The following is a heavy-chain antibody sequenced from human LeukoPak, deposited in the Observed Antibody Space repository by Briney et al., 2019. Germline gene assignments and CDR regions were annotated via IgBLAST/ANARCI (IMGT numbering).Heavy chain of an antibody. CDR2: ISYDGSNE. Sequence: PGGSLRLSCAASGFTFSNFGMHWFRQAPGRGLERVAVISYDGSNEDYADSVKGRFTVSRDNAKNTFYLQMNSLRVEDTAVYYCLLIILGGSSQKWGQGTLVTVSS. D-gene: IGHD3-3*01. J-gene: IGHJ1*01. CDR3: LLIILGGSSQK. V-gene: IGHV3-30-3*01. CDR1: GFTFSNFG.